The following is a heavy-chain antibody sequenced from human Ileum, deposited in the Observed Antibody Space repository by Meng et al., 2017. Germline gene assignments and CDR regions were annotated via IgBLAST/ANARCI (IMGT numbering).Heavy chain of an antibody. Sequence: QSTLKETGPELVKQTKPLTLTCNFSAFSLATSGVSVAWIRQPPGEALEWLALIYWDEDKRYSPSLKNRLAITNDTSKNQVVLTMTNMDPMYTGTYYCAHPPQGYFDYWGPGTLVTVSS. CDR2: IYWDEDK. CDR1: AFSLATSGVS. J-gene: IGHJ4*02. CDR3: AHPPQGYFDY. V-gene: IGHV2-5*02.